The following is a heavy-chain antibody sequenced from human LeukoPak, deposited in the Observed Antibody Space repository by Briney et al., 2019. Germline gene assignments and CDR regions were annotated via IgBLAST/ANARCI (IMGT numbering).Heavy chain of an antibody. V-gene: IGHV1-2*02. J-gene: IGHJ6*03. CDR2: INPNSGGT. CDR3: ARGYYDILTGYRRGGYYYYYMDV. CDR1: GYTFTGYY. Sequence: ASVKVSCKASGYTFTGYYMHWVRQAPGQGLEWMGWINPNSGGTNYAQKFQGRVTMTRDTSISTAYMELSRLRSDDTAVYYCARGYYDILTGYRRGGYYYYYMDVWGKGTTVTVSS. D-gene: IGHD3-9*01.